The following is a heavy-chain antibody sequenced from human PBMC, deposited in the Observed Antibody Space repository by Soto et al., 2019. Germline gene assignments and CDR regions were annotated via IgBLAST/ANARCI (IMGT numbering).Heavy chain of an antibody. CDR2: INHSGST. CDR3: ARAFLYCSSTSCYAGGAFDI. CDR1: GGSFSGYY. J-gene: IGHJ3*02. V-gene: IGHV4-34*01. Sequence: QVQLQQWGAGLLKPSETLSLTCAVYGGSFSGYYWSWIRQPPGKGLEWIGEINHSGSTNYNPSLKSRVTISVDTSKNQFSLKLSSVTAADTAVYYCARAFLYCSSTSCYAGGAFDIWGQGTMVTVSS. D-gene: IGHD2-2*01.